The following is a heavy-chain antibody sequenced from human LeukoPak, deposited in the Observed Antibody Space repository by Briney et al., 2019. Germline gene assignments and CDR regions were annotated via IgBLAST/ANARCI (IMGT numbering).Heavy chain of an antibody. CDR1: GLTFSNYW. CDR3: ARVVSGNFDY. D-gene: IGHD2-15*01. V-gene: IGHV3-7*01. Sequence: GGSPRLSCAASGLTFSNYWMSWVRQAPGKGLEWVANINEDGSDQYYVDSVEGRFTISRDNGKNSLYLQMNSLRVEDTAVYYCARVVSGNFDYWGQGALVTVSS. CDR2: INEDGSDQ. J-gene: IGHJ4*02.